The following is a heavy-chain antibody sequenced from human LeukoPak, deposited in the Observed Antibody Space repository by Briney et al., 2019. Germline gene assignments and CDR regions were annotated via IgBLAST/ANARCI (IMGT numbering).Heavy chain of an antibody. CDR3: AREAIVGVPAAMEGASRFDP. D-gene: IGHD2-2*01. J-gene: IGHJ5*02. CDR1: LGSFSSYA. CDR2: IIPIFGTA. Sequence: SVKVSCKSSLGSFSSYASSWVGQAPGQGREWMGGIIPIFGTANYVQKFQGRVTITADKSTSTAYMELSSLRSGDTAVYYCAREAIVGVPAAMEGASRFDPGGRGTLVTVPS. V-gene: IGHV1-69*06.